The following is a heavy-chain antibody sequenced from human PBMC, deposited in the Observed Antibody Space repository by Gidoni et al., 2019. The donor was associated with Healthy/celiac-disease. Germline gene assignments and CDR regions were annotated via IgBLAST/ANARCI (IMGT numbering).Heavy chain of an antibody. CDR2: IYTSGST. J-gene: IGHJ5*02. Sequence: QVQLQESGPGLVKPSQTLSLTCTVSGGSISRGSYYWRWIRQPAGKGLEWIGRIYTSGSTNYNPSLKSRVTISVDTSKNQFSLKLSSVTAADTAVYYCARALWVKNDGNWFDPWGQGTLVTVSS. D-gene: IGHD3-10*01. CDR1: GGSISRGSYY. CDR3: ARALWVKNDGNWFDP. V-gene: IGHV4-61*02.